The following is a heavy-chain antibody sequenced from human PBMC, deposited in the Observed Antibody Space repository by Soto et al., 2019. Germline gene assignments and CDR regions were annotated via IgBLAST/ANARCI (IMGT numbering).Heavy chain of an antibody. Sequence: GGSLRLSCAASGFTFSNYWMYWVRQAPGKGLEWVANIKEDGSVKNYVDSVKGRFTISRDNAKNSLYLQMNSLRAEDTAVYYCARGLADLGVCDYWGQGILVTVSS. CDR1: GFTFSNYW. V-gene: IGHV3-7*05. CDR3: ARGLADLGVCDY. D-gene: IGHD3-3*01. CDR2: IKEDGSVK. J-gene: IGHJ4*02.